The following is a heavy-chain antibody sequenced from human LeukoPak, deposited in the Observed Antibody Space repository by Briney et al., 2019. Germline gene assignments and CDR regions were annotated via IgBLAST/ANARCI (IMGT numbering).Heavy chain of an antibody. CDR3: ARDHLDYGDYYYYYMDV. D-gene: IGHD4-17*01. Sequence: GGSLRLSCAASRFTVSSNYMSWVRQAPGKGLEWVSVIYSGGSTYYADSVKGRFTISRDNSKNTLYLQMNSLRAEDTAVYYCARDHLDYGDYYYYYMDVWGKGTTVTISS. V-gene: IGHV3-66*01. J-gene: IGHJ6*03. CDR2: IYSGGST. CDR1: RFTVSSNY.